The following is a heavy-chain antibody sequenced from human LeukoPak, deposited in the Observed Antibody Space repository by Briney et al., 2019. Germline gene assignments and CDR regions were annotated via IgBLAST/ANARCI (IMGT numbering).Heavy chain of an antibody. CDR3: ARALLGDYYGSGSYYSYGY. J-gene: IGHJ4*02. D-gene: IGHD3-10*01. Sequence: RASVKVSCKASGYTFTSYYMHWVRQAPGQGLEWMGGIIPIFGTANYAQKFQGRVTITTDESTSTAYMELSSLRSEDTAVYYCARALLGDYYGSGSYYSYGYWGQGTLVTVSS. V-gene: IGHV1-69*05. CDR1: GYTFTSYY. CDR2: IIPIFGTA.